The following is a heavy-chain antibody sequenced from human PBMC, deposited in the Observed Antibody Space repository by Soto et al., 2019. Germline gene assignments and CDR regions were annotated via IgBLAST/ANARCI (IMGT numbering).Heavy chain of an antibody. Sequence: PGESLKISCNGSGYSFPNFWICWVRQVPGKGLEWMGIIYPDDSVTRYSPSFQGQVTISADKSISTAYLQWNSLKASDTAIYYCALYSDPPSRFYYWGQGTLVTVSS. CDR2: IYPDDSVT. D-gene: IGHD5-18*01. J-gene: IGHJ4*02. CDR1: GYSFPNFW. V-gene: IGHV5-51*01. CDR3: ALYSDPPSRFYY.